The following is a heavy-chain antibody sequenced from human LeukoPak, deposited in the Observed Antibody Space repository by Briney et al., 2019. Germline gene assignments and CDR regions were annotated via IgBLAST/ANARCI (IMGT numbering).Heavy chain of an antibody. Sequence: SETLYLTCTVSGGSISSDDYYWSWIRQPPGKGLEWIGYIYYSGSTYYNPSLKSRVTISVDTSKNQFSLKLSSVTAADTAVYYCARGGVVAARLDPPLDYWGQGTLVTVSS. CDR1: GGSISSDDYY. D-gene: IGHD6-6*01. J-gene: IGHJ4*02. CDR2: IYYSGST. CDR3: ARGGVVAARLDPPLDY. V-gene: IGHV4-30-4*01.